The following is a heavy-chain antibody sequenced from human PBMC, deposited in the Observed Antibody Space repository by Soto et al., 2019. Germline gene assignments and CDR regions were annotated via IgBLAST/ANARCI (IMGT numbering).Heavy chain of an antibody. CDR1: GGSISSYY. V-gene: IGHV4-4*07. Sequence: SETLSLTCTVSGGSISSYYWSWIRQPAGKGLEWIGRIYTSGSTNYNPSLKSRVTMSVDTSKNQFPLKLSSVTAADTALYYCARGGQDFWSGPFDYWGRGALVTVSS. CDR2: IYTSGST. D-gene: IGHD3-3*01. CDR3: ARGGQDFWSGPFDY. J-gene: IGHJ4*02.